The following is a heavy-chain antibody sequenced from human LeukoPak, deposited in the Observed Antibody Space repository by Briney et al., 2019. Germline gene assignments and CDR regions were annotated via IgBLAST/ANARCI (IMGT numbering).Heavy chain of an antibody. CDR3: ARGSCSSRSCYKRVNGLDV. V-gene: IGHV3-13*01. CDR2: FHTAGDI. J-gene: IGHJ6*02. CDR1: GFTFSNYD. D-gene: IGHD2-2*01. Sequence: PGGSLRLSCAASGFTFSNYDMHWVRQATGKGLEWVSAFHTAGDIHYSGSVKGRFATSGENAKNSFYLQMNNLRAGDTAVYYCARGSCSSRSCYKRVNGLDVWGQGTPVTVSS.